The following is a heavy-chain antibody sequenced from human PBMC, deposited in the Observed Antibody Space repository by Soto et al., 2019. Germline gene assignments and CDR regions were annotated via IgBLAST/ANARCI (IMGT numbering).Heavy chain of an antibody. CDR3: ARDGNFAFLGYSFAFDF. Sequence: QVQLVQSGAEVKKPGASVRVSCETSGYRFTAYYIYWVRQAPGQGLEWMGRMNLDTGGTTYAQKFQGRVTMTRDTSISTAYMELSSLKSDDTAMYYCARDGNFAFLGYSFAFDFWGQGTLVTVSS. CDR2: MNLDTGGT. CDR1: GYRFTAYY. J-gene: IGHJ4*02. D-gene: IGHD5-18*01. V-gene: IGHV1-2*06.